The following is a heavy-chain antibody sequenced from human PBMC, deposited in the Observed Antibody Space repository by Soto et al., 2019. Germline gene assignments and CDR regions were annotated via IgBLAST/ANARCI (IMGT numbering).Heavy chain of an antibody. CDR3: AKDISRGPTKNYDFWSGPDY. Sequence: GVLRLSGRASDFTFDEYAMHWVRQPPGKGLEWVSLISWDGSNRYYADCVQGRFTISRDNSKYSLYLEMNSLRPEDTALYYCAKDISRGPTKNYDFWSGPDYWGQGTLVTVSS. CDR1: DFTFDEYA. V-gene: IGHV3-43D*04. CDR2: ISWDGSNR. D-gene: IGHD3-3*01. J-gene: IGHJ4*02.